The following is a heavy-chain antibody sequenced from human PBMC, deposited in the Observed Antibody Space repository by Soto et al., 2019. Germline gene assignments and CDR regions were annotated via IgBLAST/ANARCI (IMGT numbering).Heavy chain of an antibody. V-gene: IGHV3-33*01. CDR3: ARDWERYFDY. Sequence: QVPLVESGGGVVQPGTSLRLSCEVSGITFRNYGMHWVRQAPGKGLEWVAIIWYDGSNRYYADSVKGRFTISRDNSKNTLYLQMDSLRADDTAVYYCARDWERYFDYWGQGTLVTVSS. D-gene: IGHD1-26*01. CDR1: GITFRNYG. J-gene: IGHJ4*02. CDR2: IWYDGSNR.